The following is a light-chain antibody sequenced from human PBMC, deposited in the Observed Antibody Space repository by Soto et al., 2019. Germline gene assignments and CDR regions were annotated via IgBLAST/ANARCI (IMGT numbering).Light chain of an antibody. J-gene: IGKJ3*01. Sequence: EVVLTQSPDTLSLFPGERATLSCRASQRVSSTYFAWYRQKPGQPPSLLIYGASNRATGVPDRFSGSGSGTYFTNTISRLEPEDFAVYYCQQYGSSPPGFTFGPGTTVEIK. CDR3: QQYGSSPPGFT. CDR2: GAS. CDR1: QRVSSTY. V-gene: IGKV3-20*01.